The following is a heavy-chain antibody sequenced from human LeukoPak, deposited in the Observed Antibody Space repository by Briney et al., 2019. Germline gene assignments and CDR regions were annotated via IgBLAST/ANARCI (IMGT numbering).Heavy chain of an antibody. V-gene: IGHV4-38-2*02. Sequence: SETLSLTCTVSGGSISSYYWSWIRQPPGKGLEWIGSIYHSGSTYHNPSLKSRVTISVDTSKNQFSLKLSSVTAADTAVYYCARGIDYDFWSGYSLYYFDYWGQGTLVTVSS. J-gene: IGHJ4*02. CDR1: GGSISSYY. CDR3: ARGIDYDFWSGYSLYYFDY. D-gene: IGHD3-3*01. CDR2: IYHSGST.